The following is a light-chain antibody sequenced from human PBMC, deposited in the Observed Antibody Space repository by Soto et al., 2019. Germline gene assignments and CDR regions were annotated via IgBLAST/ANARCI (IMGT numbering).Light chain of an antibody. J-gene: IGLJ1*01. CDR2: SDT. CDR1: SSNIGSTT. CDR3: AAWDDSLNGYV. V-gene: IGLV1-44*01. Sequence: QSVLTQPPSASGTPGQRVTISCSGGSSNIGSTTVNWYQQLPGTAPKVLIYSDTQRPSGVPDRFSGSKSGTSASLAISGLQSEDEADYYCAAWDDSLNGYVFGTGTKVTVL.